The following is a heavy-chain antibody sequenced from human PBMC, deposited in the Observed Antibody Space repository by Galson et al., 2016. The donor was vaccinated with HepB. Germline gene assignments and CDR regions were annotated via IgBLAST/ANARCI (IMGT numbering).Heavy chain of an antibody. Sequence: SVKVSCKASGYTFTSHYIHWVRQAPGQSLEWMGWINVGNGITKYSEKVQGRVTITSDTSASTVHMELSSLTSGDTAVYYCARDGEPLYDYGMDVWGQGTTVIVSS. V-gene: IGHV1-3*01. CDR3: ARDGEPLYDYGMDV. D-gene: IGHD1-14*01. CDR2: INVGNGIT. J-gene: IGHJ6*02. CDR1: GYTFTSHY.